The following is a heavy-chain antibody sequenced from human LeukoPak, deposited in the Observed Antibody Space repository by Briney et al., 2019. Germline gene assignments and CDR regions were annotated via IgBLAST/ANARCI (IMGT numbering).Heavy chain of an antibody. J-gene: IGHJ3*02. CDR2: INAGNGNT. CDR3: ASPLWFGEHAFDI. V-gene: IGHV1-3*01. Sequence: ASVKVPCKASGYTFTSYGISWVRQAPGQRLEWMGWINAGNGNTKYSQKFQGRVTITRDTSASTAYMELSSLRSEDTAVYYCASPLWFGEHAFDIWGQGTMVTVSS. CDR1: GYTFTSYG. D-gene: IGHD3-10*01.